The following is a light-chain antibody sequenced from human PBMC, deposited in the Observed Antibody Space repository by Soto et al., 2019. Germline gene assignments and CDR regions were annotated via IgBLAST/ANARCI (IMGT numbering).Light chain of an antibody. Sequence: LAQAHCAAGAPSPGVTISLYGSSSNIGSNSVHWFQQVPGTAPKPLIYSSNQRPSGVPERFSGSKSGTSASLAISGLQSEDEADYYCAAWDDSLNGHIFGTGTKVTVL. CDR3: AAWDDSLNGHI. CDR1: SSNIGSNS. CDR2: SSN. J-gene: IGLJ1*01. V-gene: IGLV1-44*01.